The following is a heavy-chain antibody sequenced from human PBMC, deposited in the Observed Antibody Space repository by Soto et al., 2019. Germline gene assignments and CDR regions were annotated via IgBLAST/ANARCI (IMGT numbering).Heavy chain of an antibody. CDR2: IIPLFCTA. CDR1: GETFSTFA. V-gene: IGHV1-69*01. J-gene: IGHJ5*02. D-gene: IGHD1-1*01. Sequence: QVQLLQSGAELKRPGSSVKVSCKASGETFSTFAITWVRQSPGHGPECMGGIIPLFCTAQYARRFEHRATMTADESTSTAYMELRSLTSEDTAIYYCARGSPCSTTTCSLNEVWFDPWGQGTLVTVST. CDR3: ARGSPCSTTTCSLNEVWFDP.